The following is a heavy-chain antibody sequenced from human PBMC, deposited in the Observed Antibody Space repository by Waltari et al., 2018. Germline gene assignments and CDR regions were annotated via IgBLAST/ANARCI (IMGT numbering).Heavy chain of an antibody. D-gene: IGHD6-13*01. J-gene: IGHJ4*02. V-gene: IGHV4-30-4*08. CDR3: ARDLGTAAGTGAFDY. Sequence: QVQLQESGPGLVKPSQTLSLTCTVSGGSISSGDYYWSWIRQPPGKGLEWIGYIYYRGSTYYNPSLKSRVTISVDTSKNQFSLKLSSVTAADTAVYYCARDLGTAAGTGAFDYWGQGTLVTVSS. CDR1: GGSISSGDYY. CDR2: IYYRGST.